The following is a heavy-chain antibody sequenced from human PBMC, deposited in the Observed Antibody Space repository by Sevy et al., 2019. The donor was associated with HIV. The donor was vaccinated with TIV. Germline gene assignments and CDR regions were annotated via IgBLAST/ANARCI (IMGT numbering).Heavy chain of an antibody. Sequence: ASVKVSCKASGGTFSRYAISWVRQAPGQGLEWMGGIIPIFGTANYAQKFQGRVTITADESTSTAYMELSSLRSEDTAVYYCARDPSSPIFGVVYNRFDPWGQGTLVTVSS. CDR3: ARDPSSPIFGVVYNRFDP. J-gene: IGHJ5*02. D-gene: IGHD3-3*01. CDR2: IIPIFGTA. V-gene: IGHV1-69*13. CDR1: GGTFSRYA.